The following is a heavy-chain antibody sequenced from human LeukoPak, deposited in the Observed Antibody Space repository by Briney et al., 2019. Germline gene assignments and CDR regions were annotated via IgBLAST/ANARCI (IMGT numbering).Heavy chain of an antibody. CDR3: VTDQTGRHPYFFDY. Sequence: GGSLRLSCAASGFNFSTYWMTWVRQVPGKGLERVANIKEDGSEIYYVDAVKGRFSISRDNAKTSLYLQMNSLSVADTAVYYCVTDQTGRHPYFFDYWGQGTLVTVSS. J-gene: IGHJ4*02. CDR1: GFNFSTYW. CDR2: IKEDGSEI. D-gene: IGHD3-10*01. V-gene: IGHV3-7*01.